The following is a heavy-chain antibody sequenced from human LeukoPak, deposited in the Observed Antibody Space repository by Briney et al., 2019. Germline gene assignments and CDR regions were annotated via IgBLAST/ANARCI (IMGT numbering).Heavy chain of an antibody. CDR2: IYYSGST. D-gene: IGHD6-13*01. Sequence: SETLSLTCTVSGGSISSSSYYWGWIRQPPGKGLEWIGSIYYSGSTYYNPSLKSRVTISVDTSKNQFSLKLSSVTAADTAVYYCARQRGSSWPVNWFDPWGQGTLVTVSS. J-gene: IGHJ5*02. V-gene: IGHV4-39*01. CDR1: GGSISSSSYY. CDR3: ARQRGSSWPVNWFDP.